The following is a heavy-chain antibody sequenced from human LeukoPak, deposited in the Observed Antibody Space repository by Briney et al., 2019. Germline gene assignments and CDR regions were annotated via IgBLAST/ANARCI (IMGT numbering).Heavy chain of an antibody. CDR1: GYTFTSYY. V-gene: IGHV1-46*01. CDR2: INPSGGST. J-gene: IGHJ4*02. CDR3: ARLSVRYFDWLSHFDY. Sequence: GASVKVSCKASGYTFTSYYMHWVRQAPGQGLEWMGIINPSGGSTSYAQKFQGRVTMTRDTSTSTVYMELSSLRSEDTAVYYCARLSVRYFDWLSHFDYWGQGTLVTVSS. D-gene: IGHD3-9*01.